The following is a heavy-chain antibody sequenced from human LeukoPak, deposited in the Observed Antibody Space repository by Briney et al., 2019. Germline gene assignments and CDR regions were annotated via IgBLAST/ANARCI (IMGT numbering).Heavy chain of an antibody. V-gene: IGHV4-39*07. J-gene: IGHJ4*02. CDR2: IFHSGST. CDR1: GGSISSSSSY. Sequence: SETLSLTCTVSGGSISSSSSYWGWIRQPPGKGLEWIGHIFHSGSTYYNPSLKSRVTISVDTSKNQFSLKLSSVTAADTAVYYCARGFPDMTTVTTGDYWGQGTLVTVSS. D-gene: IGHD4-17*01. CDR3: ARGFPDMTTVTTGDY.